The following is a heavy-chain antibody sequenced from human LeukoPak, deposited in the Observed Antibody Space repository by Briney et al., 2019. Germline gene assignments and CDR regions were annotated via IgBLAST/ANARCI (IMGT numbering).Heavy chain of an antibody. CDR1: GFTFSKYW. J-gene: IGHJ4*02. CDR2: INTDGTVT. CDR3: ATKQWLAPPPDS. D-gene: IGHD6-19*01. Sequence: GGSLRLSCAAPGFTFSKYWMLWVPQAPGKGLESVSRINTDGTVTTYADSVKGRFTASRDNADNTMFLQMNSVRDEDTAVYYCATKQWLAPPPDSWGQGTPVTVSS. V-gene: IGHV3-74*01.